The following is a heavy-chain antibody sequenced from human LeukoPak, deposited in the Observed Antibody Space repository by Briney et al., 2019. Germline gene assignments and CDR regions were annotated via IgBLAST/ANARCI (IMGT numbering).Heavy chain of an antibody. CDR1: GFTLSSYW. J-gene: IGHJ4*02. D-gene: IGHD2-2*01. Sequence: GGSLRLSCAASGFTLSSYWMSWVSQAPGKGLEWVTNIKQDGSEKYYVDSVKGRFTISRDNAKNSLYLQMNSLRAEDTAVYYCARDLAIQYCSSTSCYSNGPFDYWGQGTLVTVSS. CDR2: IKQDGSEK. CDR3: ARDLAIQYCSSTSCYSNGPFDY. V-gene: IGHV3-7*01.